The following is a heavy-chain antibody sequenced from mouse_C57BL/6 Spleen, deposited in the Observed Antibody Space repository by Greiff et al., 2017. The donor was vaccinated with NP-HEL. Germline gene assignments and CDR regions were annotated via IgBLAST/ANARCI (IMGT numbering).Heavy chain of an antibody. CDR1: GFSFTSYG. D-gene: IGHD1-1*01. V-gene: IGHV2-4*01. CDR3: DKNSFIITGGYFDV. CDR2: IWSGGGT. J-gene: IGHJ1*03. Sequence: QVQLQQSGPGLVQPSQSLSITCTASGFSFTSYGVHWVRQPPGKGLEWLGVIWSGGGTDYNAAFISRLSICKDNSTSQVSFKMNSLQADDTAIYDCDKNSFIITGGYFDVWGTGTTVTVSS.